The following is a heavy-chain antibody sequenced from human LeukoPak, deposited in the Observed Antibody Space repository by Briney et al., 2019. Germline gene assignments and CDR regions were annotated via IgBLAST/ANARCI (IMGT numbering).Heavy chain of an antibody. J-gene: IGHJ4*02. V-gene: IGHV3-74*01. D-gene: IGHD6-19*01. CDR3: ATKQWLAPPPDS. CDR1: AFTFSTYR. Sequence: GGSLTLSCAASAFTFSTYRMLSVRHAPGKGLESVSRINNDGTVTTYADSVKGRFTVSRDNADNTMFLQMNSVRDEDTAVYYCATKQWLAPPPDSWGQGTPVTVSS. CDR2: INNDGTVT.